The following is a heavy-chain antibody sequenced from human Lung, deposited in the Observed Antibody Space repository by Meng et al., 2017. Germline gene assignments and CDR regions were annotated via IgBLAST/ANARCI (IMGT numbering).Heavy chain of an antibody. V-gene: IGHV4-34*01. J-gene: IGHJ4*02. Sequence: QVQLQQWGAGLLKPSETRSLTWFVAGGSFSDYYWSWIRKPPGKGLEWIGEINHSGSTNYNPSLESRATISVDTSQNNLSLKLSSVTAADSAVYYCARGPTTMAHDFDYWGQGTLVTVSS. CDR2: INHSGST. CDR1: GGSFSDYY. D-gene: IGHD4-11*01. CDR3: ARGPTTMAHDFDY.